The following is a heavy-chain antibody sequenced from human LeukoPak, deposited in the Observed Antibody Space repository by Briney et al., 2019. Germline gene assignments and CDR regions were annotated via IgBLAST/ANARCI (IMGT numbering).Heavy chain of an antibody. D-gene: IGHD5-24*01. Sequence: MPSQTLSLTCTVSGGSISSGSYYWSWIRQPAGKGLEWIGRIYTSGSTNYNPSLKSRVTISVDTSKNQFSLKLSSVTAADTAVYYCARDRRDGYNLYYFDLWGQGTLVTVSS. CDR1: GGSISSGSYY. CDR2: IYTSGST. CDR3: ARDRRDGYNLYYFDL. V-gene: IGHV4-61*02. J-gene: IGHJ4*02.